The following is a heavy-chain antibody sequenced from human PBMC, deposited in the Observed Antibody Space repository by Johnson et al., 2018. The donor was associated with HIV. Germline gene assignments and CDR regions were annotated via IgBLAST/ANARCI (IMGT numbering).Heavy chain of an antibody. D-gene: IGHD2-15*01. CDR2: IYTSGDT. J-gene: IGHJ3*02. CDR3: ARVSGLGAFDI. Sequence: VQLMESGGGLVQPGGSLRLSCAASVFTFSSYAMSWVRQAPGKGLEWVSLIYTSGDTFYADSGKGRFTNSRYSSKNTVYLQMNSLGPDDTAVYYCARVSGLGAFDIWGQGTMVTVSS. V-gene: IGHV3-66*02. CDR1: VFTFSSYA.